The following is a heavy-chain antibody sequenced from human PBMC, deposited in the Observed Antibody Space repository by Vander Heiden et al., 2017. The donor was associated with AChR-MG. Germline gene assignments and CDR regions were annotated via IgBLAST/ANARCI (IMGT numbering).Heavy chain of an antibody. D-gene: IGHD2-2*02. CDR3: ARLQYCSSTSCYKEPDGSGYYYYYMDV. CDR2: IYPGDSDT. V-gene: IGHV5-51*01. Sequence: EVQLVQSGAEVQKPGESLKISCKGSGYSFTSYWIGWVRQMPGKGLERMEIIYPGDSDTRYSPSFQGQVTISADKSISTAYLQWSSLKASDTAMYYCARLQYCSSTSCYKEPDGSGYYYYYMDVWGKGPTVTVSS. CDR1: GYSFTSYW. J-gene: IGHJ6*03.